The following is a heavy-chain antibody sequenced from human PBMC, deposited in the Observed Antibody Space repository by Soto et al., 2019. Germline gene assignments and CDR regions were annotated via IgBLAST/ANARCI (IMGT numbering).Heavy chain of an antibody. CDR2: IYYSGST. CDR3: ARESAIFGVIGN. V-gene: IGHV4-61*01. D-gene: IGHD3-3*01. CDR1: GGDHSGCRYY. Sequence: EPLNSSWDVSGGDHSGCRYYGSWIRQPPGKGLEWIGYIYYSGSTNYNPSLKSRVSISVDTSKNQFSLKWTSVTAADRVVYYCARESAIFGVIGNWGQGTQVTV. J-gene: IGHJ4*02.